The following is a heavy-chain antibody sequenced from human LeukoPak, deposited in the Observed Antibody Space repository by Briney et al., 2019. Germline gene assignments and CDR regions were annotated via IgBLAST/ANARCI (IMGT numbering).Heavy chain of an antibody. J-gene: IGHJ4*02. Sequence: PGGSLRLSCAASGFTFSSYSMNWVRQAPGKGLEWVSYISSSSSTIYYADSVKGRFTISRDNAKNSLYLQMNSLRAEDTAVYYCARENVDTAMVRRYYFDYWGQGTLVTVSS. CDR2: ISSSSSTI. D-gene: IGHD5-18*01. V-gene: IGHV3-48*01. CDR1: GFTFSSYS. CDR3: ARENVDTAMVRRYYFDY.